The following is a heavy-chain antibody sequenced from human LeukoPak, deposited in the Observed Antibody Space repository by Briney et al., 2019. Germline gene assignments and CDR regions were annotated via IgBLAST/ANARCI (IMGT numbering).Heavy chain of an antibody. Sequence: GGSLRLSCAASGFTFSSCSMNWVRQAPGKGLEWVSSISSSSSYIYYADSVKGRFTISRDNAKNSLYLQMNSLRAEDTAVYYCARDDSGTSNFYWGQGTLVTVSS. CDR3: ARDDSGTSNFY. CDR1: GFTFSSCS. CDR2: ISSSSSYI. D-gene: IGHD3-10*01. V-gene: IGHV3-21*01. J-gene: IGHJ4*02.